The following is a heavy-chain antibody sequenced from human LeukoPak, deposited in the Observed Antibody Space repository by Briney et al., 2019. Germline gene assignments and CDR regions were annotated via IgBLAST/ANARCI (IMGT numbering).Heavy chain of an antibody. V-gene: IGHV3-7*01. CDR1: GFTFSNAW. D-gene: IGHD5-18*01. Sequence: GGSLRLSCAASGFTFSNAWMSWVRQPPGKGLEWVANIKKDGSEKYYVDSVKGRFTISRDNAKTSLYLQMNSLRAEDTALYYCARDLSGVTGYTYGRGIDYWGQGTLVTVSS. J-gene: IGHJ4*02. CDR3: ARDLSGVTGYTYGRGIDY. CDR2: IKKDGSEK.